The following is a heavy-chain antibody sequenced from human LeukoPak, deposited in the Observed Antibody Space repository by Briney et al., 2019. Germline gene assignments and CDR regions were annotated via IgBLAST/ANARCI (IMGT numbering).Heavy chain of an antibody. V-gene: IGHV3-21*01. D-gene: IGHD1-26*01. J-gene: IGHJ4*02. CDR3: ASGRKYSAQGNYFDY. CDR2: ISSSSSYI. Sequence: PGGSLRLSCAASGFTFSSYSMNWVRQAPGKGLEWVSSISSSSSYIYCADSVKGRFTISRDNAKNSLYLQMNSLRAEDTAVYYCASGRKYSAQGNYFDYWGQGTLVTVSS. CDR1: GFTFSSYS.